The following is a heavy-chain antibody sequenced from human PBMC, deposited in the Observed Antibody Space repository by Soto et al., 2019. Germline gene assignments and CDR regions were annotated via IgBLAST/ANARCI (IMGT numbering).Heavy chain of an antibody. CDR3: ARDSCSNFHDD. CDR2: ISAYNGNT. V-gene: IGHV1-18*01. D-gene: IGHD4-4*01. CDR1: GYTFTSYV. J-gene: IGHJ4*02. Sequence: ASVKVSCKAPGYTFTSYVIRWVRQATGQGLEWMGWISAYNGNTSYAQKLQGRVTMTTNTSTSTAYMELRSLRSDDTAVYYCARDSCSNFHDDWGQGTLVTVSS.